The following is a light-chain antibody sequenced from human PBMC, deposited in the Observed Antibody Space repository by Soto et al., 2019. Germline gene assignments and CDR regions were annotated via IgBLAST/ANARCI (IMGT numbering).Light chain of an antibody. CDR2: DAS. V-gene: IGKV3-11*01. Sequence: EIVLTQSPATLSLSPGERATLSCRASQSVSSYLAWYQQKPGQAPRLLIYDASNRATGIPARFSGSGSGTDFTLTISSLKPEDFAVYYCQQRSNWPPYTFGQGTKLEI. J-gene: IGKJ2*01. CDR1: QSVSSY. CDR3: QQRSNWPPYT.